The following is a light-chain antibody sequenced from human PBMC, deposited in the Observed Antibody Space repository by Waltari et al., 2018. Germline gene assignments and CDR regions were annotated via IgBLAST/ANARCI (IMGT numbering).Light chain of an antibody. J-gene: IGKJ1*01. CDR1: QSVSSY. CDR3: QQRSNWPRT. CDR2: SAS. Sequence: EIVLTQSPATLSLSPGERATLSCRASQSVSSYLAWYQQMPGQAPRLLSYSASNRATGIPARFSGSGSGTDFTLIISSLEPEDFAVYYCQQRSNWPRTFGQGTKVEIK. V-gene: IGKV3-11*01.